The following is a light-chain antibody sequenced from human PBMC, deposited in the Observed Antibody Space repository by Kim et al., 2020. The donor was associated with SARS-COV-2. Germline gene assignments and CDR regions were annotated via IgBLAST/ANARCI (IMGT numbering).Light chain of an antibody. CDR3: HQYNNWPLYS. J-gene: IGKJ2*03. CDR1: QNVGSS. V-gene: IGKV3-15*01. Sequence: PGERATVSCRASQNVGSSLAWYQQKPGQAPRLLIYDASTRATVIPARFSGSGSGTEFTLTISSLQSEDFAVYYCHQYNNWPLYSFGQGTKLEI. CDR2: DAS.